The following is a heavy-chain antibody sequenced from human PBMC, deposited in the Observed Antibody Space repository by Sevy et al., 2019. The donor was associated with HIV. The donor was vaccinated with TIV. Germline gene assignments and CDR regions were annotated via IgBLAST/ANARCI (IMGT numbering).Heavy chain of an antibody. J-gene: IGHJ5*02. CDR2: IYYSGST. Sequence: SETLSLTCTVSGGSISSGGYYWSWIRQHPGKGLEWIGYIYYSGSTYYNPSLKGRVTISVDTSKNQFSLKLSSVTAADTAVYYCAREKPTTVTTGGWFDPWGQGTLVTVSS. CDR1: GGSISSGGYY. V-gene: IGHV4-31*03. CDR3: AREKPTTVTTGGWFDP. D-gene: IGHD4-17*01.